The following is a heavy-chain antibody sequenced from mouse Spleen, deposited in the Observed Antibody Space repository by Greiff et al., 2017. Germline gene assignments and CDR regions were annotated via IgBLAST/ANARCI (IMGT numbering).Heavy chain of an antibody. Sequence: QVQLKESGPELVKPGASVKLSCKASGYTFTSYDINWVKQRPGQGLEWIGWIYPRDGSTKYNEKFKGKATLTVDTSSSTAYMELHSLTSEDSAVYFCALGAPFAYWGQGTLVTVSA. CDR2: IYPRDGST. J-gene: IGHJ3*01. CDR3: ALGAPFAY. CDR1: GYTFTSYD. V-gene: IGHV1-85*01. D-gene: IGHD4-1*01.